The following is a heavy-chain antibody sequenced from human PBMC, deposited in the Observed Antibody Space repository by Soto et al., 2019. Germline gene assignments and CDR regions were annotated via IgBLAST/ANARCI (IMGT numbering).Heavy chain of an antibody. CDR3: ARDSAAAGTTYYYYGMDV. V-gene: IGHV3-30-3*01. CDR1: GFTFSSYA. CDR2: ISYDGSNK. Sequence: PGGSLRLSCAASGFTFSSYAMHWVRPAPGKGLEWVAVISYDGSNKYYADSVKGRFTISRDNSKNTLYLQMNSLRAEDTAVYYCARDSAAAGTTYYYYGMDVWGQGTTVTVSS. J-gene: IGHJ6*02. D-gene: IGHD6-13*01.